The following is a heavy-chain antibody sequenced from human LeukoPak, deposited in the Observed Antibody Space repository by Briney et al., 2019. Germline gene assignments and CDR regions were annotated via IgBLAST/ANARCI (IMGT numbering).Heavy chain of an antibody. V-gene: IGHV1-2*02. CDR2: IKPNSGGT. CDR3: ARAFIAAAGTGGY. J-gene: IGHJ4*02. D-gene: IGHD6-13*01. Sequence: EASVKVSCKASGYTFTVYYMHWVRQAPGQGLEWMGWIKPNSGGTNYAQKFQGRVTMTRDTSISTAYMELSRLRSDDTAVYYCARAFIAAAGTGGYCGQGTLVTVSS. CDR1: GYTFTVYY.